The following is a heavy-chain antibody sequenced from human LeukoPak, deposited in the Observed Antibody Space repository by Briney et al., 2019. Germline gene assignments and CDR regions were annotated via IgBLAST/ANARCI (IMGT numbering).Heavy chain of an antibody. D-gene: IGHD6-13*01. CDR1: GGTFSSYA. V-gene: IGHV1-69*13. CDR3: ARQQQLVSGYFDY. J-gene: IGHJ4*02. Sequence: GASVKVSCKASGGTFSSYAISWVRQAPGQGLEWMGGIIPIFGTANYAQKFQGRVTITADESTSTAYMELSSLRSEDTAVYYCARQQQLVSGYFDYWGQGTLVTVSS. CDR2: IIPIFGTA.